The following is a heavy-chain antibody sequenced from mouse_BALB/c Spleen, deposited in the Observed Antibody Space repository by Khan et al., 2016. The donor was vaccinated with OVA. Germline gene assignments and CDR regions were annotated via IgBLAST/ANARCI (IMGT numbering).Heavy chain of an antibody. J-gene: IGHJ3*01. V-gene: IGHV1-4*01. CDR1: GYTFTTYT. CDR3: ASEGAYYRSDGWFSY. CDR2: INPSNGYT. D-gene: IGHD2-14*01. Sequence: QVQLQQPGAELARPGASVKMSCKASGYTFTTYTMHWVKQRPGQGLEWIGYINPSNGYTNYNQKFKDKSTLTADKSSSTAYMQLSSLTSDYSAVYYCASEGAYYRSDGWFSYWGQGTLVTVAA.